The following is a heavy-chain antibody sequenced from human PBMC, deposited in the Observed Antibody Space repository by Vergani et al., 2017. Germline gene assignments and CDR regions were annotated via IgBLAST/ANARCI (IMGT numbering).Heavy chain of an antibody. CDR2: IYYSGST. Sequence: QVQLQESGPGLVKPSETLSLTCTVSGGSISSYYWSWIRQPPGKGLEWIGYIYYSGSTNYNPSLKSRVTISVDTSKNQFSLKLSSVTAADTAVYYCARGAYGSGRYYNVDYYYYYGMDVWGQGTTVTVSS. CDR1: GGSISSYY. D-gene: IGHD3-10*01. V-gene: IGHV4-59*01. CDR3: ARGAYGSGRYYNVDYYYYYGMDV. J-gene: IGHJ6*02.